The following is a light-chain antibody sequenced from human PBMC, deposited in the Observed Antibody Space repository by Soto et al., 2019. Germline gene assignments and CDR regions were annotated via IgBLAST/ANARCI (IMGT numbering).Light chain of an antibody. CDR1: QSVGKY. Sequence: EIVMTQSPATLSLSPVERATLSCRASQSVGKYLVWYQQKPGQAPRLLIYDASNRATGIPARFSGSGSGTDFTLTISRLEPEDFAVYYCQQYGSSPLTFGQGTKVDIK. CDR2: DAS. V-gene: IGKV3-20*01. CDR3: QQYGSSPLT. J-gene: IGKJ1*01.